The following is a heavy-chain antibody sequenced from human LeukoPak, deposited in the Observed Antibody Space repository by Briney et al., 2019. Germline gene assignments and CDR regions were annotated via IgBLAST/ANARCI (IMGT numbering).Heavy chain of an antibody. CDR1: GGSISSSSYY. Sequence: PSETLSLTCTVSGGSISSSSYYWGWIRQPPGKGLEWIGSIYYSGSTYYNPSLKSRVTISVDTSKNQFSLKLRSVTAADTAVYYCARFQVVTAIRANNWFDPWGQGTLVTVSS. CDR3: ARFQVVTAIRANNWFDP. V-gene: IGHV4-39*07. D-gene: IGHD2-21*02. CDR2: IYYSGST. J-gene: IGHJ5*02.